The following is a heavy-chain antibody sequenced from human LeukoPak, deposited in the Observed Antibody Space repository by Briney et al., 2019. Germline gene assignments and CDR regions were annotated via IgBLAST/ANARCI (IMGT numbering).Heavy chain of an antibody. CDR3: ARAGWLPRGPFDY. D-gene: IGHD6-19*01. J-gene: IGHJ4*02. Sequence: EASETLSLTCAVYGGSFSGYYWSWIRQPPGKGLEWIGEINHSGSTNYNPSLKSRVTISVDTSKNQFSLKLSSVTAADTAVYYCARAGWLPRGPFDYWGQGTLVTVSS. V-gene: IGHV4-34*01. CDR2: INHSGST. CDR1: GGSFSGYY.